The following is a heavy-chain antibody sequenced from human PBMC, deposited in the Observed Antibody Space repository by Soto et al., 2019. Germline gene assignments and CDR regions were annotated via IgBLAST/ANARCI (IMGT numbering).Heavy chain of an antibody. CDR1: GFTFSMNS. J-gene: IGHJ4*02. CDR3: AKDLDDILTGYYFFDY. Sequence: PGGSLRLSCAVSGFTFSMNSMHWVRRAPGKGLEWVAAISFDGSNKFYADSVKGRFTISRDNSKSTLFLQANSLTTEDTAVYYCAKDLDDILTGYYFFDYWGQGTLVTVSS. V-gene: IGHV3-30*18. CDR2: ISFDGSNK. D-gene: IGHD3-9*01.